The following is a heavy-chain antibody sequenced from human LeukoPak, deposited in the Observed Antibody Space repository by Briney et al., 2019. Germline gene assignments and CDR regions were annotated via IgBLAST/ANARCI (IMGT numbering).Heavy chain of an antibody. CDR1: GGTFSSYA. CDR3: ARGESVAGIATTPD. D-gene: IGHD6-19*01. Sequence: ASVKVSCKASGGTFSSYAISWVRQAPGQGLEWMGRIIPIFGIANYAQKFQGRVTITADESTSTAYMELSSLRSEDTAVYYCARGESVAGIATTPDWGQGTLVTVSS. J-gene: IGHJ4*02. CDR2: IIPIFGIA. V-gene: IGHV1-69*15.